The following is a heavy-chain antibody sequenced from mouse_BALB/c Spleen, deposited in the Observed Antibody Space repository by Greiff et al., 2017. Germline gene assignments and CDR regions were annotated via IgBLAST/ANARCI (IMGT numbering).Heavy chain of an antibody. D-gene: IGHD2-1*01. J-gene: IGHJ3*01. CDR2: INPSNGRT. Sequence: VQLQQSGPQLVRPGASVKISCKASGYSFTSYWMHWVKQRPGQGLEWIGEINPSNGRTNYNEKFKSKATLTVDKSSSTAYMQLSSLTSEDSAVYYCARDGNYAYWGQGTLVTVSA. V-gene: IGHV1S81*02. CDR3: ARDGNYAY. CDR1: GYSFTSYW.